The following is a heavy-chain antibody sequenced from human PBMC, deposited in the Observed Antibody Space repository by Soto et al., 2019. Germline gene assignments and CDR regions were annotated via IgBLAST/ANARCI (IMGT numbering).Heavy chain of an antibody. CDR3: ARAFSDCSSTSCPLGSYYYYGMDV. Sequence: PGGSLRLSCAASGFTFSSYAMHWVRQAPGKGLEWVAVISYDGSNKYYADSVKGRFTISRDNSKNTLYLQMNSLRAEDTAVYYCARAFSDCSSTSCPLGSYYYYGMDVWGQGATVTVSS. CDR2: ISYDGSNK. D-gene: IGHD2-2*01. J-gene: IGHJ6*02. V-gene: IGHV3-30-3*01. CDR1: GFTFSSYA.